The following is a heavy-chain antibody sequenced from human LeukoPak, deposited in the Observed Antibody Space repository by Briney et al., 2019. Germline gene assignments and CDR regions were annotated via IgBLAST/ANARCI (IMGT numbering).Heavy chain of an antibody. CDR3: ARGAIFGVTPRGYGMDV. V-gene: IGHV1-8*01. J-gene: IGHJ6*02. Sequence: ASVKVSCKASGYTFTIYDINGVRQAPGQGLEWVGWMNPNNGGTVYAQKFQGRVTMTRDTSTGTLYMELNSLKSEDTAVYYCARGAIFGVTPRGYGMDVWGQGTTVTVSS. CDR1: GYTFTIYD. D-gene: IGHD3-3*01. CDR2: MNPNNGGT.